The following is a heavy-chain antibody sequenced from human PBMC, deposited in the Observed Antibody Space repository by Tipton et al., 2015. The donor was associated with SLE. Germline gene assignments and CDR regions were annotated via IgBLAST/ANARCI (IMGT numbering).Heavy chain of an antibody. J-gene: IGHJ6*02. CDR1: EHTFSNFH. D-gene: IGHD5-12*01. Sequence: QSGPEVKKPGASVKISCKASEHTFSNFHMHWVRQAPGRGLEWMAIINPGGSSSTNAQEIKGRVTITTDESTSTAYMELSSLRSEDTAVYYCARGDIVATTDYYYYGMDVWGQGTTVTVSS. CDR2: INPGGSSS. CDR3: ARGDIVATTDYYYYGMDV. V-gene: IGHV1-46*01.